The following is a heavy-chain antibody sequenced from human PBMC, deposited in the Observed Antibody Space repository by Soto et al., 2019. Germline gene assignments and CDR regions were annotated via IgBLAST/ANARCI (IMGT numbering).Heavy chain of an antibody. D-gene: IGHD1-1*01. CDR2: IYHSGIT. Sequence: QVQLQESGPGLVKPSGTLSLTCTVSGGSISSHNWWIWVRQPPGKGLEWIGEIYHSGITNYNPSLKSRNSLSVDKSKNLFSLKLSSVTAADTAIYYCARDFDAWNPHYYYGMDVWGQGTTVAVSS. CDR3: ARDFDAWNPHYYYGMDV. CDR1: GGSISSHNW. J-gene: IGHJ6*02. V-gene: IGHV4-4*02.